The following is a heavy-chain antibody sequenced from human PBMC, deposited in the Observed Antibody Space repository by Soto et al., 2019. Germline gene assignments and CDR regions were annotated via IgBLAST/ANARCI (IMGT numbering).Heavy chain of an antibody. CDR2: IYYSGST. J-gene: IGHJ3*02. Sequence: SETLSLTCTVSGGSISSGGYYWSWIRQHPGKGLEWIGYIYYSGSTYYNPSLKSRVTISVDTPKDQFSLKLSSVTAADTAVYYCAREGDSSGYKAFDIWGQGTMVTVSS. CDR1: GGSISSGGYY. D-gene: IGHD3-22*01. CDR3: AREGDSSGYKAFDI. V-gene: IGHV4-31*03.